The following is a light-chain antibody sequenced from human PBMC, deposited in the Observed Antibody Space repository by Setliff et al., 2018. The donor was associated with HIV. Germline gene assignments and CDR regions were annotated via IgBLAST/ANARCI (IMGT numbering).Light chain of an antibody. J-gene: IGLJ1*01. CDR2: EVT. Sequence: QSVLTQPASVSGSPGQSITISCTGTSSDVGGYNYVSWYQHHPGKAPKLMTYEVTNRPSGVSTRFSGSKSGNTASLTISGLQAEDDANYYCSSYTSTYTLYVFGTGTKVTVL. V-gene: IGLV2-14*01. CDR1: SSDVGGYNY. CDR3: SSYTSTYTLYV.